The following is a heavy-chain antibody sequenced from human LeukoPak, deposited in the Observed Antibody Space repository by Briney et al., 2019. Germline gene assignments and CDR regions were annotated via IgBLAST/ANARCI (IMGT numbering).Heavy chain of an antibody. CDR3: ARELCSSTSCYQDY. Sequence: GASVKVSCKASGYTFTGYYMHWVRQAPGQGLEWMGWINPNSGSTNYAQKFQGRVTMTGDTSISTAYMELSRLRSDDTAVYYCARELCSSTSCYQDYWGQGTLVTVSS. CDR2: INPNSGST. J-gene: IGHJ4*02. CDR1: GYTFTGYY. D-gene: IGHD2-2*01. V-gene: IGHV1-2*02.